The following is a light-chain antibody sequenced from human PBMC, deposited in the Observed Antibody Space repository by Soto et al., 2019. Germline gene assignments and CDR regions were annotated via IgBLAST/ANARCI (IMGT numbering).Light chain of an antibody. J-gene: IGLJ2*01. CDR3: ATWDVILNGPV. CDR1: RSNLGDNT. Sequence: QSVLTQPPSASGTPGQRVTISCSGSRSNLGDNTVNGYQQLPGTAPKLLIYRNNRRPSDVPDRFSGSKSGTSASLAISGLQSDDEADYYFATWDVILNGPVFGGGTKLTVL. CDR2: RNN. V-gene: IGLV1-44*01.